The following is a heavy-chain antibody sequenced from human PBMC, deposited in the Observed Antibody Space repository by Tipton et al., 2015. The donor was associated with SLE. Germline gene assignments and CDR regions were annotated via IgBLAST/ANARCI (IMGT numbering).Heavy chain of an antibody. V-gene: IGHV4-30-4*07. CDR3: VRQPPGGGPGYQYDMDV. CDR2: ILYSGST. J-gene: IGHJ6*02. CDR1: GASISTEGYS. Sequence: TLSLTCVVSGASISTEGYSWSWIRQPPGKGLECIGYILYSGSTNYNPSLKSRVTISVDTSKNQFSLKLSSVTAADTAVYYCVRQPPGGGPGYQYDMDVWGQGTAVTVSS. D-gene: IGHD1-14*01.